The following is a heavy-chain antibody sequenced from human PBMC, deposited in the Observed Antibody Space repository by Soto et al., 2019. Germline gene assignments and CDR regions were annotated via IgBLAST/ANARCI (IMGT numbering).Heavy chain of an antibody. V-gene: IGHV1-69*06. CDR1: GGTFSSYA. J-gene: IGHJ6*02. CDR2: IIPIFGTA. D-gene: IGHD6-13*01. Sequence: SVKVSCKASGGTFSSYAISWVRQAPGQGLEWMGGIIPIFGTANYALKFQGRVTITADKSTSTAYMGLSSLRSEDTAVYYCARSRSYSSSWHHPYYYYGMDVWGQGTTVTVSS. CDR3: ARSRSYSSSWHHPYYYYGMDV.